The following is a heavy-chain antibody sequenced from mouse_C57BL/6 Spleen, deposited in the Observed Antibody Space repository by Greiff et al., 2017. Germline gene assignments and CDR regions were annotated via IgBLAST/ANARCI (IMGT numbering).Heavy chain of an antibody. CDR1: GYTFTDYY. V-gene: IGHV1-76*01. Sequence: QVQLQQSGAELVRPGASVKLSCKASGYTFTDYYINWVKQRPGQGLEWIARIYPGSGNTYYNEKFKGKATLTAEKSSSTAYMQLSSLTSEDSAVYVCARSGYYGSSYYYAMDYWGQGTSVTVSS. CDR2: IYPGSGNT. CDR3: ARSGYYGSSYYYAMDY. D-gene: IGHD1-1*01. J-gene: IGHJ4*01.